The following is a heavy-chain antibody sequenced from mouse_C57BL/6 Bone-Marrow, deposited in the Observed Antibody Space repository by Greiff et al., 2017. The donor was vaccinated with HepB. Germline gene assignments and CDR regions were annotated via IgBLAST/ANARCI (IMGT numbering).Heavy chain of an antibody. Sequence: EVKLVESGGGLVKPGGSLKLSCAASGFTFSDYGMHWVRQAPEKGLEWVAYISSGSSTIYYADTVKGRFTISRDNAKNTLFLQMTSLRSEDTAMYYCARRYDYDGFAWFAYWGQGTLVTVSA. D-gene: IGHD2-4*01. CDR3: ARRYDYDGFAWFAY. J-gene: IGHJ3*01. CDR2: ISSGSSTI. CDR1: GFTFSDYG. V-gene: IGHV5-17*01.